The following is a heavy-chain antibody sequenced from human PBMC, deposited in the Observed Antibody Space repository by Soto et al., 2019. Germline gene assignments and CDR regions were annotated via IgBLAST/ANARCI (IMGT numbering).Heavy chain of an antibody. V-gene: IGHV1-46*03. CDR2: INPSGGST. CDR1: GYSFTSYY. J-gene: IGHJ3*02. CDR3: ARVPFGWNEARKFPFYI. Sequence: ASVNVSCKASGYSFTSYYMHWVRRAPGQGLEWMGIINPSGGSTSYAQKFQGRVTMTRDTSTSTVYMELSSLRSEDTAVYYCARVPFGWNEARKFPFYICGQGTMV. D-gene: IGHD1-1*01.